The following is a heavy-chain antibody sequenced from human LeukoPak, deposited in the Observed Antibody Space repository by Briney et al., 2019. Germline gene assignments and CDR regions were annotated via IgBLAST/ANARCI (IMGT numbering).Heavy chain of an antibody. Sequence: PSETLSLTCTVSGGSISSYYWSWIRQPAGKGLEWIGRIYTSGSTNYNPSLKSRVTMSVDASKNQFSLKLSSVTAADTAVYYCARDPDYGDDPYYYYGMDVWGQGTTVTVSS. D-gene: IGHD4-17*01. CDR3: ARDPDYGDDPYYYYGMDV. V-gene: IGHV4-4*07. CDR2: IYTSGST. CDR1: GGSISSYY. J-gene: IGHJ6*02.